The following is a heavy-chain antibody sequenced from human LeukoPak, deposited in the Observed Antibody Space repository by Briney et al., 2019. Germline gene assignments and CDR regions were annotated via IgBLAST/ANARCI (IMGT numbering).Heavy chain of an antibody. Sequence: SETLSLTCTVSSGSISSSSYYWGWIRQPPGKGLEWIGSIYYSGSTYYNPSLKSRVTISVDTSKNQFSLKLSSVTAADTAVYYCARHGAGSGRNFDYWGQGTLVTVSS. J-gene: IGHJ4*02. CDR2: IYYSGST. CDR1: SGSISSSSYY. D-gene: IGHD3-10*01. CDR3: ARHGAGSGRNFDY. V-gene: IGHV4-39*01.